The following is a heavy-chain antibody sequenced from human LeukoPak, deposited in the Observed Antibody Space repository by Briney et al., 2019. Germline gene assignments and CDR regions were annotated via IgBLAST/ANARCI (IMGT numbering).Heavy chain of an antibody. CDR2: IHHSGGT. J-gene: IGHJ4*02. D-gene: IGHD3-16*01. CDR1: GGSISNYY. Sequence: PSETLSLTCTVSGGSISNYYWSWIRQPPGRGLEWLGEIHHSGGTIYNLSLKSRVTVSVDTSKNQFSLKLSSVTAADTAVYYCARVPYDSGTYDYWGQGTLVTVSS. CDR3: ARVPYDSGTYDY. V-gene: IGHV4-34*01.